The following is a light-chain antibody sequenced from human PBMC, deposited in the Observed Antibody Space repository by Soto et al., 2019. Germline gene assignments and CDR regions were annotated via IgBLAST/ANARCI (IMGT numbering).Light chain of an antibody. CDR2: EAS. CDR1: QGIYIN. J-gene: IGKJ2*01. V-gene: IGKV1-33*01. CDR3: QQYDRLPYT. Sequence: DIRMTQSPSSLSASVGDRVTITCQASQGIYINLSWYQQKPGKAPKVLMYEASNLETGVPSRFSGSGSGTDFNLTISSLQPEDTATYYCQQYDRLPYTYGQGTKLEI.